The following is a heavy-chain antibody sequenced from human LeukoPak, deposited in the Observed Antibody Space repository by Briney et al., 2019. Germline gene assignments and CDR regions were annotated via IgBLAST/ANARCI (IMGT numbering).Heavy chain of an antibody. V-gene: IGHV3-23*01. CDR2: ISGSGGTT. J-gene: IGHJ3*02. CDR1: GFTFSSYA. CDR3: AKGYSSGWFTNDAFDI. D-gene: IGHD6-19*01. Sequence: GGSLRLSCAASGFTFSSYAMSWVRQAPGKGLEWVSVISGSGGTTYYADSVKGRFTISRDSSKNTLYLQMNSLRAEDTAVYYCAKGYSSGWFTNDAFDIWGQGTMATVSS.